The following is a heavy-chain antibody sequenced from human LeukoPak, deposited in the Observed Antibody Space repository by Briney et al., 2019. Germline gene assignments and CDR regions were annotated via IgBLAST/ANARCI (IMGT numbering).Heavy chain of an antibody. J-gene: IGHJ5*02. D-gene: IGHD2-21*02. V-gene: IGHV4-34*01. CDR3: AREGIGDFRYNWFDP. CDR2: INHSGST. CDR1: GGSFSGYY. Sequence: KTSETLSLTCAVYGGSFSGYYWSWIRQPPGKGLEWIGEINHSGSTNYSPSLKSRVTISVDTSKNQFSLKLSSVTAADTAVYYCAREGIGDFRYNWFDPWGQETLVTVSS.